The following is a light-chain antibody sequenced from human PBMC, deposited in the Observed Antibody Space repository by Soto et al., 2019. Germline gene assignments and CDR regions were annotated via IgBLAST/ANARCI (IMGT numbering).Light chain of an antibody. CDR3: QQYHTWPIT. V-gene: IGKV3D-15*01. J-gene: IGKJ4*01. CDR1: QSVSSTY. Sequence: EIVLTQSQGTLYVSQGALATLTCRASQSVSSTYLAWYTQRPGQAPGLLLYGASTRATGIPARLSGSGSGTEFTLTISSLQSEDCAIDDCQQYHTWPITFGEGTKVDIK. CDR2: GAS.